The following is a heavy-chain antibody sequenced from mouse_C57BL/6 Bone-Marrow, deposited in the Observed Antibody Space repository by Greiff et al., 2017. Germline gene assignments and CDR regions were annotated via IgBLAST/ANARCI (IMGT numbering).Heavy chain of an antibody. CDR2: IYPRSGNT. CDR1: GYTFTSYG. Sequence: QVQLQQSGAELARPGASVKLSCKASGYTFTSYGISWVKQRTGQGLEWIGEIYPRSGNTYYNEKFKGKATLTADTSSSTAYMALRSLTSVDSAVYYCARGRDYDGSSYHWYFDVWGTGTTVTVSS. J-gene: IGHJ1*03. D-gene: IGHD1-1*01. CDR3: ARGRDYDGSSYHWYFDV. V-gene: IGHV1-81*01.